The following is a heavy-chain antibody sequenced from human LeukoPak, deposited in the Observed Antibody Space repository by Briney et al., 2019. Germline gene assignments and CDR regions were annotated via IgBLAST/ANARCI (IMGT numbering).Heavy chain of an antibody. D-gene: IGHD4-23*01. J-gene: IGHJ6*02. CDR1: GFTVSSNY. V-gene: IGHV3-53*04. CDR3: ARAPRHYDGWLYYYGMDV. Sequence: GGSLRLSCPASGFTVSSNYMSWVRQAPGKGLEWVSVIYSGGSTYYADSVKGRFTISRHNSKNTLHLQMNSLRAEDTAVYYCARAPRHYDGWLYYYGMDVWGQGTTVTVSS. CDR2: IYSGGST.